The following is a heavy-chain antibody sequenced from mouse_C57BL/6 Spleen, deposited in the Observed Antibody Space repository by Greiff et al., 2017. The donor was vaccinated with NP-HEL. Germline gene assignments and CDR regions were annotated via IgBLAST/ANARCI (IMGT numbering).Heavy chain of an antibody. CDR3: TGRGNYMDFDY. CDR2: IRLKSDNYAT. V-gene: IGHV6-3*01. Sequence: EVKLQESGGGLVQPGGSMKLSCVASGFTFSNYWMNWVRQSPEKGLEWVAQIRLKSDNYATHYAESVKGRFTISRDDYKSSVYLQMNNLRAEDTGIYYCTGRGNYMDFDYWGQGTTLTVSS. CDR1: GFTFSNYW. J-gene: IGHJ2*01. D-gene: IGHD2-1*01.